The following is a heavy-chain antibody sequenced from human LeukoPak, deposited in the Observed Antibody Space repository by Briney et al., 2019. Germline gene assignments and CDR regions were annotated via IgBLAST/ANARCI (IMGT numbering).Heavy chain of an antibody. CDR3: ARILGGYEEETFDY. Sequence: ASVKVSCKASGYTFTSYYMHWVRQAPGQGLEWMGIINPSGDSTSYAQKFRGRVTMTRDMSTSTVYMELSSLRSEDTAVYYCARILGGYEEETFDYWGQGTLVTVSS. CDR2: INPSGDST. D-gene: IGHD3-16*01. V-gene: IGHV1-46*01. J-gene: IGHJ4*02. CDR1: GYTFTSYY.